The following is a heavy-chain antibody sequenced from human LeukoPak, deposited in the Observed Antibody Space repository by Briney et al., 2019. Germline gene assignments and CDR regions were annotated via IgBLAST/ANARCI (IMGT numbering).Heavy chain of an antibody. CDR2: ISSSSSTI. CDR1: GFTFSSYS. Sequence: GGSLRLSCSASGFTFSSYSMNWVRQAPGKGLEWVSYISSSSSTIYYADSVKGRFTISRDNAKNSLYLQMNSLRDEDTAVYYCARLPVTMISRGESNWFDPWGQGTLVTVSS. J-gene: IGHJ5*02. D-gene: IGHD3-22*01. CDR3: ARLPVTMISRGESNWFDP. V-gene: IGHV3-48*02.